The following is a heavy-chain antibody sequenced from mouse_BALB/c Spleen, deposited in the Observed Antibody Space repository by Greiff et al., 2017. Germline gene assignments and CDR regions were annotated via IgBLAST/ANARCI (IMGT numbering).Heavy chain of an antibody. V-gene: IGHV7-3*02. Sequence: EVKLVESGGGLVQPGGSLRLSCATSGFTFTDYYMSWVRQPPGKALEWLGFIRNKANGYTTEYSASVKGRFTISRDNSQSILYLQMNTLRAEDSATYYCARGYYGSSFDYWGQGTTLTVSS. CDR2: IRNKANGYTT. CDR3: ARGYYGSSFDY. D-gene: IGHD1-1*01. J-gene: IGHJ2*01. CDR1: GFTFTDYY.